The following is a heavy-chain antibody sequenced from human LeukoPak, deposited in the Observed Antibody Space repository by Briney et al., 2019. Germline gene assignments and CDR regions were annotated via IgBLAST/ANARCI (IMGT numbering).Heavy chain of an antibody. Sequence: SQTLSLTCAISGDSVSINSAAWNWIRQSPSRGLEWLGRTYYGSKWYNDYAVSVKSRITINPDTSTNQFSLQLNSVTPEDTAVYYCARGYCTNGVCYNFDYWGQGTLVTVSS. CDR3: ARGYCTNGVCYNFDY. J-gene: IGHJ4*02. CDR1: GDSVSINSAA. D-gene: IGHD2-8*01. CDR2: TYYGSKWYN. V-gene: IGHV6-1*01.